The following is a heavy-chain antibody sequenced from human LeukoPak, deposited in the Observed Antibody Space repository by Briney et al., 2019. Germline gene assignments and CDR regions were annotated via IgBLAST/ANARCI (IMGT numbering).Heavy chain of an antibody. CDR3: ARDRVSGSGSIDY. CDR2: IKQDGSEK. CDR1: GFTFRSYW. J-gene: IGHJ4*02. Sequence: GGSLRLSCAASGFTFRSYWMSWVRQAPGKGLEWVANIKQDGSEKYYVDSVKGRFTISRDNAKNSLYLQMNSLRAEDTAVYYCARDRVSGSGSIDYWGQGTLVTVSS. D-gene: IGHD3-10*01. V-gene: IGHV3-7*01.